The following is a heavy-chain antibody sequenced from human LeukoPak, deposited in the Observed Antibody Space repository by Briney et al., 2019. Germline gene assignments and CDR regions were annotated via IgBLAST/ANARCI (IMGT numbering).Heavy chain of an antibody. Sequence: ASVKVSCKASGGTFSSYAISWVRQAPGQGLEWMGRIIPILGIANYAQKFQGRVTVTADKSMSTAYMELSSLRSEDTAVYYCARSETTVVTLDYRGQGTLVTVSS. V-gene: IGHV1-69*04. CDR3: ARSETTVVTLDY. CDR2: IIPILGIA. J-gene: IGHJ4*02. CDR1: GGTFSSYA. D-gene: IGHD4-23*01.